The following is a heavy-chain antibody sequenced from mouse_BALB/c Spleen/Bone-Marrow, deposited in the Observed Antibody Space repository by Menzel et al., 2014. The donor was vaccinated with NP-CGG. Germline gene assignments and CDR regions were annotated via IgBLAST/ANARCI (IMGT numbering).Heavy chain of an antibody. Sequence: VMLVESGPGLVQPSQSLSITCTVSGFSLTSYGVHWVRQSPGKGLEWLGVIWSGGSTDYNAAFISRLSISKDNSKSQVFFKMNSLRANDTAIYYCARNSHYYGYYYAMDYWGQGTSVTVSS. D-gene: IGHD1-2*01. CDR3: ARNSHYYGYYYAMDY. CDR2: IWSGGST. V-gene: IGHV2-2*02. CDR1: GFSLTSYG. J-gene: IGHJ4*01.